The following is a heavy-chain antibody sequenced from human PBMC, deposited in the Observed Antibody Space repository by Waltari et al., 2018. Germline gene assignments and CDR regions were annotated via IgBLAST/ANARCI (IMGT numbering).Heavy chain of an antibody. D-gene: IGHD3-3*01. CDR1: GFTFSSYA. CDR3: AKDRIGDQIFGVVTALDY. V-gene: IGHV3-23*01. J-gene: IGHJ4*02. CDR2: ISGSGGST. Sequence: EVQLLESGGGLVQPGGSLRLSCAASGFTFSSYAMRWVRQAPGTGLEWVSAISGSGGSTYYADSVKGRFTISRDNSKNTLYLQMNSLRAEDTAVYYCAKDRIGDQIFGVVTALDYWGQGTLVTVSS.